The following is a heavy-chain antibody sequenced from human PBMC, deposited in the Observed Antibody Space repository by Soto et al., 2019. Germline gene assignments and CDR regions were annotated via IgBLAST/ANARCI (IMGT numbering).Heavy chain of an antibody. D-gene: IGHD3-10*01. CDR1: GGSFSGYY. CDR2: INHSGST. CDR3: AREYGAGSYYINWFDP. Sequence: LSLTCAVYGGSFSGYYWSWIRQPPGKGLEWIGEINHSGSTNYNPSLKSRVTISVDTSKNQFSLKLSSVTAADTAVYYCAREYGAGSYYINWFDPWGQGTLVTVSS. J-gene: IGHJ5*02. V-gene: IGHV4-34*01.